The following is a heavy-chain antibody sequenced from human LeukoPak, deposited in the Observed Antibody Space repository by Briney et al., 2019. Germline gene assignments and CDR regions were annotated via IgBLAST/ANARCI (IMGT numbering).Heavy chain of an antibody. CDR2: ISAYNGNT. CDR3: ARDLPRYDYVWGSYRFPFDY. D-gene: IGHD3-16*02. CDR1: GYTFTSYG. J-gene: IGHJ4*02. Sequence: ASVKVSCKASGYTFTSYGISWVRQAPGQGLEWMGWISAYNGNTNYAQKLQGRVTMTTDTSTSTAYMELRSLRSDDTAVYYCARDLPRYDYVWGSYRFPFDYWGQGTLVTVST. V-gene: IGHV1-18*01.